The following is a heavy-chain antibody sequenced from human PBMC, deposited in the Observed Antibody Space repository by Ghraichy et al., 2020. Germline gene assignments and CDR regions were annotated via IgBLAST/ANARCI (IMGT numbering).Heavy chain of an antibody. V-gene: IGHV3-48*02. J-gene: IGHJ1*01. CDR2: ISSSSSTI. CDR1: GFTFSSYS. D-gene: IGHD1-26*01. Sequence: GGSLRLSCAASGFTFSSYSMNWVRQAPGKGLEWVSYISSSSSTIYYADSVKGRFTISRDNAKNSLYLQMNSLRDEDTAVYYCARDLSPGVGATGYFQHWGQGTLVTVSS. CDR3: ARDLSPGVGATGYFQH.